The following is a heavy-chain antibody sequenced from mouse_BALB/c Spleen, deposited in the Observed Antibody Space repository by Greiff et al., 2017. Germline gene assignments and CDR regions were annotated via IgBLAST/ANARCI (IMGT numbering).Heavy chain of an antibody. CDR2: INSNGGST. Sequence: EVKVVESGGGLVKPGGSLKLSCAASGFAFSSYDMSWVRQTPEKRLEWVATINSNGGSTYYPDSVKGRFTISRDNAKNTLYLQMSSLKSEDTAMYYCARCGNYLYYFDYWGQGTTLTVSS. CDR1: GFAFSSYD. D-gene: IGHD2-1*01. V-gene: IGHV5-6-3*01. CDR3: ARCGNYLYYFDY. J-gene: IGHJ2*01.